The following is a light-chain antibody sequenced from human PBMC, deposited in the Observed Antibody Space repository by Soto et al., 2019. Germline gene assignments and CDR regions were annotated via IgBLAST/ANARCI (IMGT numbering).Light chain of an antibody. V-gene: IGLV2-14*01. CDR3: SSYTSSSTRV. J-gene: IGLJ2*01. Sequence: QSALTQPASVSGSPGQSITISCTGTSSDVGGYNYVSWYQQHPGKAPKLMIYDVSNRPSGASYRFSGSKSGNTASLTISGLQAEDEADYYCSSYTSSSTRVFGGGTKLTVL. CDR1: SSDVGGYNY. CDR2: DVS.